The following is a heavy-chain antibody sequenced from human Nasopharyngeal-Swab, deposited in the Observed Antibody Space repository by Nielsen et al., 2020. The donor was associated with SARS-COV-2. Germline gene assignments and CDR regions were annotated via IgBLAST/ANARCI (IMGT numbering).Heavy chain of an antibody. Sequence: SVKVSCKASGGTFSSYAISWVRKAPGQGLEWMGGIIPIFGTANYAQKFQGRVTITADESTSTAYMELRSLRSDDTAVYYCARVMEMATILVGYYYYMDVWGKGTTVTVSS. CDR2: IIPIFGTA. V-gene: IGHV1-69*13. CDR3: ARVMEMATILVGYYYYMDV. J-gene: IGHJ6*03. D-gene: IGHD5-24*01. CDR1: GGTFSSYA.